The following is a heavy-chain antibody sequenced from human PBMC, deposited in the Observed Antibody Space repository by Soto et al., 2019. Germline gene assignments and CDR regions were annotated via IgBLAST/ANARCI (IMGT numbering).Heavy chain of an antibody. J-gene: IGHJ3*02. CDR2: IIPILGIA. D-gene: IGHD4-17*01. CDR1: GGTFSSYT. Sequence: QVQLVQSGAEVKKPGSSVKVSCKASGGTFSSYTISWVRQAPGQGLEWMGRIIPILGIANYAQKFQGRVTITADKSTSTAYMELSSLRSEDTAVYYCASPLQDCGDLHDAFDIWGQGTMVTVSS. V-gene: IGHV1-69*02. CDR3: ASPLQDCGDLHDAFDI.